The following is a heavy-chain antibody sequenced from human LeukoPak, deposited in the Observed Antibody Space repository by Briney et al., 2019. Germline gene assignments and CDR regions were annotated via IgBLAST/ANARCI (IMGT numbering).Heavy chain of an antibody. D-gene: IGHD1-26*01. J-gene: IGHJ4*02. Sequence: SETLSLTCTVSGGFINDYYWNWIRQPPGQGLEWIGYVYYSGTIKYSPSLKSRVTISVDTSKNQFSLKLSSVTAADTAVYYCARGIVGATFDYWGQGTLVTVSS. CDR1: GGFINDYY. V-gene: IGHV4-59*08. CDR2: VYYSGTI. CDR3: ARGIVGATFDY.